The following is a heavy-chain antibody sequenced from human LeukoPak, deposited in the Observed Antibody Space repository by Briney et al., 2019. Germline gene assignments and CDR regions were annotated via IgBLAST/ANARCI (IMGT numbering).Heavy chain of an antibody. CDR1: GGSISSYS. V-gene: IGHV4-59*01. Sequence: SETLSLTGTVSGGSISSYSWSWIRQPPGKGLEWIGYIYYSGSTNYNPSLKSRVTISVDTSKNQFSLKLSSVTAADTAVYYCARVYIGAGAYYFDYWGQGTLVTVSS. CDR2: IYYSGST. D-gene: IGHD6-19*01. CDR3: ARVYIGAGAYYFDY. J-gene: IGHJ4*02.